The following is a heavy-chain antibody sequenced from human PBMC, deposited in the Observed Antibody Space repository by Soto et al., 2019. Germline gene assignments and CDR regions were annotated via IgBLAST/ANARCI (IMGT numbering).Heavy chain of an antibody. CDR2: IYHSGST. CDR1: GYSISSGYY. Sequence: SETLSLTCTVSGYSISSGYYWGWIRQPPGKGLEWIGSIYHSGSTYYNPSLKSRVTISVDTSKNQFSLKLSSVTAADTAVYYCARDENPSYGYWYFDLWGRGTLVTVSS. V-gene: IGHV4-38-2*02. J-gene: IGHJ2*01. CDR3: ARDENPSYGYWYFDL. D-gene: IGHD5-18*01.